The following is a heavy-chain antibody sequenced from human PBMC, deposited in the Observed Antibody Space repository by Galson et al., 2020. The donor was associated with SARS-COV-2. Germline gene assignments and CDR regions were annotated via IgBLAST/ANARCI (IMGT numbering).Heavy chain of an antibody. J-gene: IGHJ2*01. CDR1: GLTFNKYW. D-gene: IGHD3-22*01. V-gene: IGHV3-7*01. CDR3: ARDLWGRHYGSATGVYYDCFDL. Sequence: TGGSLRLSCEASGLTFNKYWMTWVRQAPGKGLEWVAAINQDESDRRYVDSVRGRFTISRDNDRNSLYLQMNSLRAEDSALYYCARDLWGRHYGSATGVYYDCFDLWCRGTLVTVSS. CDR2: INQDESDR.